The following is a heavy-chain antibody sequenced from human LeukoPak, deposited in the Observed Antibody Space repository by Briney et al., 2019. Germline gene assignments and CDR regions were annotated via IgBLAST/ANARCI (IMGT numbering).Heavy chain of an antibody. CDR2: ISDSGVST. CDR1: GFTFSSHA. V-gene: IGHV3-23*01. Sequence: PTGGSLRLSCAASGFTFSSHAMSWVRQAAGKGLEWVSTISDSGVSTYYADSVKGRFTISRDNSKNTLYMQMNSLRAGDTAVYYCAKDLSSSGFRIDYWGQRTLVTVSS. CDR3: AKDLSSSGFRIDY. D-gene: IGHD6-19*01. J-gene: IGHJ4*02.